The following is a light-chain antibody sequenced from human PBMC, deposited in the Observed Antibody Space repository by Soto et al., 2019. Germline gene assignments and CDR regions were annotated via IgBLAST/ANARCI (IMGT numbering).Light chain of an antibody. Sequence: QSALTQPASVSGSPGQSITISCTGTGSGVGGYNYVSWYQQHPGKAPKVMIYDVSNRPSGVSNRFSGSKSGNTASLTISGLQAEDVADYYCSSYTSASTPLVFGGGTKLTVL. CDR1: GSGVGGYNY. CDR2: DVS. V-gene: IGLV2-14*01. CDR3: SSYTSASTPLV. J-gene: IGLJ2*01.